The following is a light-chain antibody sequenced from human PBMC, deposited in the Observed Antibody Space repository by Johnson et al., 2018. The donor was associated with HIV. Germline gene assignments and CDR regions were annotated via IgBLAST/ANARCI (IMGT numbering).Light chain of an antibody. J-gene: IGLJ1*01. CDR2: ENN. CDR3: GTWDSSLNV. CDR1: SSNIGNNY. V-gene: IGLV1-51*02. Sequence: QSVLTQPPSVSAAPGQKVTISCSGSSSNIGNNYVSWYQQLPGTAPKLFIYENNKRPSGIPGRFSGSRSGTSATLGITGLQTGDEADYYCGTWDSSLNVFGTGTKVTVL.